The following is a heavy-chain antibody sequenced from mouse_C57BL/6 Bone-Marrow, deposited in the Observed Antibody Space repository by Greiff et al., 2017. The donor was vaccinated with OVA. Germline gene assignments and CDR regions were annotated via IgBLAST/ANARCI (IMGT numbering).Heavy chain of an antibody. CDR2: ISSGGSYT. D-gene: IGHD1-1*01. Sequence: EVQLQESGGDLVKPGGSLKLSCAASGFTFSSYGMSWVRQTPDKRLEWVATISSGGSYTYYPDSVKGRFTISRDNAKNTLYLQMSSLKSEDTAMYYCARHGDYGSFFDYWDQGTTLTVSS. CDR3: ARHGDYGSFFDY. J-gene: IGHJ2*01. V-gene: IGHV5-6*01. CDR1: GFTFSSYG.